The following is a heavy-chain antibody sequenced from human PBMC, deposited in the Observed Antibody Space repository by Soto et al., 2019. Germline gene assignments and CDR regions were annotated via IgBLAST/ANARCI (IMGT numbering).Heavy chain of an antibody. CDR2: IYHSGST. CDR3: VRVPDL. CDR1: GGSFSSGGYS. Sequence: QLQLQEYCSGWVKPSQTLSLTCAVSGGSFSSGGYSWCWIRQPPGEGLGWFGYIYHSGSTYCNPSLXTXXTMSVDWSKNQYSPKLSSVTGADTPVYCSVRVPDLWRQGTPVTDSS. V-gene: IGHV4-30-2*01. D-gene: IGHD2-2*01. J-gene: IGHJ5*02.